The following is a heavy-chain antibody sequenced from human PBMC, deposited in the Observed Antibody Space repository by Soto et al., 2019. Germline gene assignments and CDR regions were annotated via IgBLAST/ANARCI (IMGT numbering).Heavy chain of an antibody. J-gene: IGHJ3*02. Sequence: ASVKVSCRASGYTFTSYDINWARQATGQGLEWMGWMNPNSGNTGYAQKFQGRVTMTRNTSISTAYMELSSLRSEDTAVYYFARGAQGAFDIWGQETMVTVSS. V-gene: IGHV1-8*01. CDR2: MNPNSGNT. CDR3: ARGAQGAFDI. CDR1: GYTFTSYD.